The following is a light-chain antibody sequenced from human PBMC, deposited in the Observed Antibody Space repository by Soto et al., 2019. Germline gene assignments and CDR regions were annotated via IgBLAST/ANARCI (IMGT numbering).Light chain of an antibody. V-gene: IGLV2-8*01. CDR1: SSDVRGYNY. CDR2: GVN. J-gene: IGLJ1*01. CDR3: SSYAGSSNV. Sequence: QSALTQPPSASGSPGQSVAISCTGTSSDVRGYNYVSWYQQHPGKAPKLMIYGVNKRPSGVPDRFSGSKSGNTASLTVSGLQAEGEADYYCSSYAGSSNVFGTGTKVTVL.